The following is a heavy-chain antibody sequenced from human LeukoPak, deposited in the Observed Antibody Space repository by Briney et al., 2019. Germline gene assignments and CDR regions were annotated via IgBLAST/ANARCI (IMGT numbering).Heavy chain of an antibody. CDR3: ARSYGDYGDAYFDY. D-gene: IGHD4-17*01. CDR2: IYYSGST. J-gene: IGHJ4*02. Sequence: SETLSLTCTVSGGSISSYYWSWIRQPPGKGLEWIGYIYYSGSTNYNPSLKSRVTISVDTSKNQFSLKLSSVTAADTAVYYCARSYGDYGDAYFDYWGQGTLVTASS. CDR1: GGSISSYY. V-gene: IGHV4-59*08.